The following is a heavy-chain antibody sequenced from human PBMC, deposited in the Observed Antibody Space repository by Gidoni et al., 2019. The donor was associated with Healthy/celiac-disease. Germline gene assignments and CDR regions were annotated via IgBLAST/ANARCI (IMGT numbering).Heavy chain of an antibody. J-gene: IGHJ4*02. CDR2: INHSGST. V-gene: IGHV4-34*01. CDR3: ARGRGYSYGYRGYYFDY. CDR1: GGSFSGYY. D-gene: IGHD5-18*01. Sequence: QVQLQQWGAGLLKPSETLSLTCAVYGGSFSGYYWSWIRQPPGKGLEWIGEINHSGSTNYNPSLKSRVTISVDTSKNQFSLKLSSVTAADTAVYYCARGRGYSYGYRGYYFDYWGQGTLVTVSS.